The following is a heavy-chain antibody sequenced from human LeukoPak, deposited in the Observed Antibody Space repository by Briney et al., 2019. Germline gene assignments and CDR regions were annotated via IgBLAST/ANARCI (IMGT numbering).Heavy chain of an antibody. V-gene: IGHV3-48*02. CDR1: GFTFSSYS. CDR3: ARERGYNYGYSDY. Sequence: GGSLRLSCAASGFTFSSYSMNWVRQAPGKGLEWVSYISSSGGTIYDADSVRGRFTISRDNAKSSLYLQMNSLREEDTAVYYCARERGYNYGYSDYWGQGTLVTVSS. J-gene: IGHJ4*02. D-gene: IGHD5-18*01. CDR2: ISSSGGTI.